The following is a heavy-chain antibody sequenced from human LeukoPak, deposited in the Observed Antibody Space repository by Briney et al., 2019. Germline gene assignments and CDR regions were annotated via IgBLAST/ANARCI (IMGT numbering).Heavy chain of an antibody. Sequence: GGSLRLSCAASGFTFSSYGMHWVRQAPGKGPEWVAVISYDGSNKYYADSVKGRFTVSRDNSKNTLYLQMNSLRAEDTAVYYCAKVLRYSYGYSYYYYYGMDVWGQGTTVTVSS. CDR2: ISYDGSNK. D-gene: IGHD5-18*01. J-gene: IGHJ6*02. CDR1: GFTFSSYG. V-gene: IGHV3-30*18. CDR3: AKVLRYSYGYSYYYYYGMDV.